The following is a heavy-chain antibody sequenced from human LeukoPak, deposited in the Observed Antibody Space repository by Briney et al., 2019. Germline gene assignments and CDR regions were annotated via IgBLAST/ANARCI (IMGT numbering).Heavy chain of an antibody. CDR2: IYTSGST. J-gene: IGHJ5*02. Sequence: SETLSLTCTVSGGSISSYYWSWIRQPAGKGLEWIGRIYTSGSTNYNPSLKSRVTMSVDTSKNQFSLKLSSVTAADTAVYYCARDLLRFGELAGWFDPWGQGTLVIVSS. D-gene: IGHD3-10*01. CDR1: GGSISSYY. CDR3: ARDLLRFGELAGWFDP. V-gene: IGHV4-4*07.